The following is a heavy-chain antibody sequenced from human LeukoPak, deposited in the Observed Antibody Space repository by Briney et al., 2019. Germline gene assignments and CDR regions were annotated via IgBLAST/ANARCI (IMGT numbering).Heavy chain of an antibody. CDR3: ARGRPPGY. Sequence: SETLSLTCTVSGGSISSSSYYWGWIRQPPGKGLEWIGSIYYSGSTYYNPSLKSRVTISVDTSKNQFSLKLSSVTAADTAVYYCARGRPPGYWGQGTLVTVSS. J-gene: IGHJ4*02. CDR2: IYYSGST. CDR1: GGSISSSSYY. V-gene: IGHV4-39*01.